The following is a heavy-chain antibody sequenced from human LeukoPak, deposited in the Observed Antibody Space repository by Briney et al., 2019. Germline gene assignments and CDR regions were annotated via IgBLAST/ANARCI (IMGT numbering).Heavy chain of an antibody. CDR3: ARDLAMVRGVIFDY. CDR2: IWYDGSNK. Sequence: GGSLRLSCAASGFTFSSYGMHWVRQAPGKGLEWVAVIWYDGSNKYYADSVKGRFTISRDNSKNTLYLQMNSLRDEDTAVYYCARDLAMVRGVIFDYWGQGTLVTVSS. V-gene: IGHV3-33*01. J-gene: IGHJ4*02. D-gene: IGHD3-10*01. CDR1: GFTFSSYG.